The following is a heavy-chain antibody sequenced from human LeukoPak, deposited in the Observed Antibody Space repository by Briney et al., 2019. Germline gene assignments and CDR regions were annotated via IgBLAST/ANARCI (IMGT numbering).Heavy chain of an antibody. J-gene: IGHJ4*02. D-gene: IGHD3-22*01. CDR1: GFTVGGNY. CDR2: ISSSSSYI. CDR3: ARAPYYYYDSSGYYYFDY. V-gene: IGHV3-21*01. Sequence: GGSLRLSCAISGFTVGGNYMSWVRQAPGKGLEWVSSISSSSSYIYYADSVKGRFTISRDNAKNSLYLQMNSLRAEDTAVYYCARAPYYYYDSSGYYYFDYWGQGTLVTVSS.